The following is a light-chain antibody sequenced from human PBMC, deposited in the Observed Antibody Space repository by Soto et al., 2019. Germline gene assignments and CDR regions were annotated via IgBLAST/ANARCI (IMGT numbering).Light chain of an antibody. J-gene: IGLJ3*02. Sequence: QSVLTQPPSASGTPGQRVTISCSGSSSNIGSNTVNWYQHLPGTAPKLLIYDNNQRPSGVPDRISGSKSGTSASLAISGLQSGDEADYYCAAWYDSLDAGVFGGGTKLTVL. CDR3: AAWYDSLDAGV. CDR1: SSNIGSNT. CDR2: DNN. V-gene: IGLV1-44*01.